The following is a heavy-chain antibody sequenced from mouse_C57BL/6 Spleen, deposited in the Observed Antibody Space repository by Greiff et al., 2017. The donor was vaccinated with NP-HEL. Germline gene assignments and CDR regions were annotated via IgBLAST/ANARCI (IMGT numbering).Heavy chain of an antibody. J-gene: IGHJ4*01. CDR3: ARSWGWLLDAMDY. D-gene: IGHD2-3*01. Sequence: QVQLQQSGAELVKPGASVKLSCKASGYTFTSYWMHWVKQRPGQGLEWIGMIHPNSGSTNYNEKFKSKATLTVDKSSSTAYMQLSSLTSEDSAVYYCARSWGWLLDAMDYWGQGTSVTVSS. CDR2: IHPNSGST. CDR1: GYTFTSYW. V-gene: IGHV1-64*01.